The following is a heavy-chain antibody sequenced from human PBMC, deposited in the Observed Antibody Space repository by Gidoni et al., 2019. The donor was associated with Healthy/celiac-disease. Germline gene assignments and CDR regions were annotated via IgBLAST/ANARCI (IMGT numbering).Heavy chain of an antibody. Sequence: QVQLVESGGGVVQPGRSLRLSCAASGFTFRSYGMHWVRQAPGKGLEWVAVISYDGSNKYYADSVKGRFTISRDNSKNTLYLQMNSLRAEDTAVYYCAKEGAEQQQLLGGGFDYWGQGTLVTVSS. D-gene: IGHD6-13*01. J-gene: IGHJ4*02. CDR1: GFTFRSYG. V-gene: IGHV3-30*18. CDR3: AKEGAEQQQLLGGGFDY. CDR2: ISYDGSNK.